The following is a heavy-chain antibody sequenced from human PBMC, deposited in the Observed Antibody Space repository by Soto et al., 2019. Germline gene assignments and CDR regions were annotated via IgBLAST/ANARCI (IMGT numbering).Heavy chain of an antibody. CDR2: IKRDGSEK. Sequence: GGSLRLSCTASGFMFGGYLMTWVRHVPGKGLQWVANIKRDGSEKYYVDFVKGRFTISRDNADNSVFLDMNNLRVDDTATYYCARVRATDYEIDYWGQGALVTVSS. J-gene: IGHJ4*02. V-gene: IGHV3-7*03. CDR1: GFMFGGYL. CDR3: ARVRATDYEIDY. D-gene: IGHD4-17*01.